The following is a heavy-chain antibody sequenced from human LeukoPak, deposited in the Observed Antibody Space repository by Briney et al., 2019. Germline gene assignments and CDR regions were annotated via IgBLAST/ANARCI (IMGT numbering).Heavy chain of an antibody. CDR3: ARGWRYCSGGSCYSDAFDI. Sequence: SVKVSCKASGGTFSSYAISWVRQTPGQGLDWMGGIIPIFGTANYAQKFQGRVTITADKSTSTAYMELSSLRSEDTAVYYCARGWRYCSGGSCYSDAFDIWGQGTMVTVSS. J-gene: IGHJ3*02. CDR2: IIPIFGTA. D-gene: IGHD2-15*01. CDR1: GGTFSSYA. V-gene: IGHV1-69*06.